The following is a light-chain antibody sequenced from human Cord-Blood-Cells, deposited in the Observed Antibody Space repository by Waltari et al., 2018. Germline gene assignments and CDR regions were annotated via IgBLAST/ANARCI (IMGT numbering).Light chain of an antibody. CDR2: WAS. V-gene: IGKV4-1*01. CDR3: QQYYSTPLT. Sequence: DIVMTQSPDSLAVSLGERATINCKSSPSVLYSSNNKNYLAWYQQNPGQPPKLLIYWASTRESGVPDRFSGSGSGTDFTLTISSLQAEDVAVYYCQQYYSTPLTFGGGTKVEIK. J-gene: IGKJ4*01. CDR1: PSVLYSSNNKNY.